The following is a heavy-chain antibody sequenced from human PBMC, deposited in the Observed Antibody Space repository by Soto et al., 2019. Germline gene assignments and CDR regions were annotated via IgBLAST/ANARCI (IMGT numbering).Heavy chain of an antibody. CDR3: AADESTVSIYYYYGMDV. Sequence: SVKVSCXASGFTFTSSAVQWVRQARGQRLEWIGWIVVGSGNTNYAQKFQERVTITRDMSTSTAYMELSSLRSEDTAVYYCAADESTVSIYYYYGMDVRGQGTTVTVSS. CDR2: IVVGSGNT. V-gene: IGHV1-58*01. CDR1: GFTFTSSA. D-gene: IGHD4-4*01. J-gene: IGHJ6*02.